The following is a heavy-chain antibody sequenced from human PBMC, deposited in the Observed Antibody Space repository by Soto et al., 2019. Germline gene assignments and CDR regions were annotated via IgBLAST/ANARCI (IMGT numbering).Heavy chain of an antibody. CDR2: ISAYNGNT. D-gene: IGHD6-19*01. CDR3: ARGVDIAVAGTDWFEP. Sequence: ASVNVSCKASGYTFTSYGISWVLQAPGQGLEWMGWISAYNGNTNYAQKLQGRVTMTTDTSTSTAYMELRSLRSDDTAVYYCARGVDIAVAGTDWFEPWGQATLVNVSS. CDR1: GYTFTSYG. V-gene: IGHV1-18*01. J-gene: IGHJ5*02.